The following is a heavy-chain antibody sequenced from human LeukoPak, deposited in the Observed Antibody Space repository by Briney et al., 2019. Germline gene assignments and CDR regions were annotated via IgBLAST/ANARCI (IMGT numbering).Heavy chain of an antibody. J-gene: IGHJ4*02. Sequence: ASVKVSCKASGYTFTSYGISWVRQAPGQGLEWMGWISAYNGNTNYAQKLQGRVTTTTDTSTSTAYMELRSLRSDDTAVYYCARERYGSGSYYPTIIDYWGQGTLVTVSS. V-gene: IGHV1-18*01. D-gene: IGHD3-10*01. CDR2: ISAYNGNT. CDR3: ARERYGSGSYYPTIIDY. CDR1: GYTFTSYG.